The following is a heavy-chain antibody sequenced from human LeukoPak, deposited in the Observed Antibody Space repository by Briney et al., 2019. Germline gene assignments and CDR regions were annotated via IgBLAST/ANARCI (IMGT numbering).Heavy chain of an antibody. D-gene: IGHD3-10*01. V-gene: IGHV3-48*04. Sequence: PGGSLRLSCAASGFTFSNYAMDWVRQAPGKGLEWVSYISNSGSTIYYADSVKGRFTISRDNAKNSLYLQMDSLRAEDTAVYYCARDWVRSPGMGYWGQGTLVTVSS. CDR3: ARDWVRSPGMGY. CDR2: ISNSGSTI. CDR1: GFTFSNYA. J-gene: IGHJ4*02.